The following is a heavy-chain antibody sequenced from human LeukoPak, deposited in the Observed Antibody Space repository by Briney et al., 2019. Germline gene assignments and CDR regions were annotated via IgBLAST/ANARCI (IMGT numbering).Heavy chain of an antibody. D-gene: IGHD2-2*01. CDR2: INPNSGGT. CDR3: ARLPQYGYCSSTSCYG. J-gene: IGHJ4*02. CDR1: GYTFTGYY. V-gene: IGHV1-2*02. Sequence: ASVKVSCKASGYTFTGYYMHWVRQAPGQGLEWMGWINPNSGGTNYAQKFQGRVTMTRDTSISTAYMELSRLRSDDTAAYYCARLPQYGYCSSTSCYGWGQGTLVTVSS.